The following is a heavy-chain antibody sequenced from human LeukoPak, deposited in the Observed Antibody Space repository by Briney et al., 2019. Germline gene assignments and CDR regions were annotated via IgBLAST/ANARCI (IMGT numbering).Heavy chain of an antibody. CDR1: GGTFSSYA. J-gene: IGHJ5*02. CDR2: IIPIFGTA. V-gene: IGHV1-69*06. CDR3: ARDPTVTTWVWFDP. Sequence: SVKVSCTASGGTFSSYAISWVRQAPGQGLEWMGRIIPIFGTANYAQKFQGRVTITADKSTSTAYMELSSLRSEDTAVYYCARDPTVTTWVWFDPWGQGTLVTVSS. D-gene: IGHD4-17*01.